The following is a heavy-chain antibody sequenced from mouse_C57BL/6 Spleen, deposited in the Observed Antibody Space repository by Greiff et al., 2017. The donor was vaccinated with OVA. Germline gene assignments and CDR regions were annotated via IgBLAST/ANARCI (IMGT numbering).Heavy chain of an antibody. V-gene: IGHV1-80*01. CDR1: GYAFSSYW. CDR3: ASPSPAPPGAMDY. CDR2: IYPGDGDT. J-gene: IGHJ4*01. D-gene: IGHD6-1*01. Sequence: VQLQESGAELVKPGASVKISCKASGYAFSSYWMNWVKQRPGKGLEWIGQIYPGDGDTNYNGKFKGKATLTADKSSSTAYMQLSSLTSEDSAVYFCASPSPAPPGAMDYWGQGTSVTVSS.